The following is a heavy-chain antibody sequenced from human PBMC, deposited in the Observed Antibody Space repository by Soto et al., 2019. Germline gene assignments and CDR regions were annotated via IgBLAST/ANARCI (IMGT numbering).Heavy chain of an antibody. CDR1: GFTFGNYA. V-gene: IGHV3-23*01. Sequence: EVWLLESGGGLVQPGGSLRLSCEASGFTFGNYAMTWVRQGPGKGLEWVSALSGSATNTYYADSVKGRFTISRDNSKNTMHLQMNSLRVDDTAVYYCTTQFFLSSRKPPEDVWGQGTPVTVSS. CDR3: TTQFFLSSRKPPEDV. CDR2: LSGSATNT. J-gene: IGHJ6*02.